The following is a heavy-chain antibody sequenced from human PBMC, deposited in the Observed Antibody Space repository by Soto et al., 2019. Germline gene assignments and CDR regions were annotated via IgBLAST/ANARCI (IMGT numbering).Heavy chain of an antibody. CDR3: ARDFSWFGELIASDY. J-gene: IGHJ4*02. V-gene: IGHV1-3*01. D-gene: IGHD3-10*01. Sequence: QVQLVQSGAEVKKPGASVKVSCKASGYTFTSYAMHWVRQAPGQRLEWMGWINAGNGNTKYSQKFQGRVTITRDTSASTAYMELSSLRSEDTAVYYCARDFSWFGELIASDYWGQGTLVTVSS. CDR1: GYTFTSYA. CDR2: INAGNGNT.